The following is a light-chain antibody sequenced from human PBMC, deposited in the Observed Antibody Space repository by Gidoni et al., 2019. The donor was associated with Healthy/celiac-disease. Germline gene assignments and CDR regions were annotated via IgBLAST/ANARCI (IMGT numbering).Light chain of an antibody. Sequence: SVLTQPPSSSVTPVQRVTLPCSGSSSNIGSNTLNWYQQLPGTAPKLLIYSNNQRPSGVPDRFSGSKSGTSASLAISGLQSEDEADYYCAAGDDSLNGYVFGTGTKVTVL. CDR2: SNN. CDR3: AAGDDSLNGYV. V-gene: IGLV1-44*01. J-gene: IGLJ1*01. CDR1: SSNIGSNT.